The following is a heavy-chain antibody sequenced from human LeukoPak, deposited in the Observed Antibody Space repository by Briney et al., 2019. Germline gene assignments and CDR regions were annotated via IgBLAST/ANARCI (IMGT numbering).Heavy chain of an antibody. CDR3: ARNLGSGWYYDY. J-gene: IGHJ4*02. CDR2: IYYSGST. D-gene: IGHD6-19*01. CDR1: GGSISSYY. Sequence: SETLSLTCSVSGGSISSYYWSWIRQPPGKGLEWIGYIYYSGSTKYNPSLESRVTISVDTSKNQFSLKLSSVTAADTAVYYCARNLGSGWYYDYWGQGILVTVSS. V-gene: IGHV4-59*08.